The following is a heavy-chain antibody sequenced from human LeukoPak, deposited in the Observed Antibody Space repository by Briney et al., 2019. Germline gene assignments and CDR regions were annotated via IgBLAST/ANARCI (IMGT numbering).Heavy chain of an antibody. CDR3: ARGRGLTYYMDV. Sequence: GRSLRLSRAASGFTFSSYGMHWVRQAPGKGLEWVAVIWYDGSNKYYADSVKGRFTISRDNSKNTLYLQMNSLRAEDTAVYYCARGRGLTYYMDVWGKGTTVTVSS. CDR2: IWYDGSNK. CDR1: GFTFSSYG. J-gene: IGHJ6*03. V-gene: IGHV3-33*01. D-gene: IGHD3-10*01.